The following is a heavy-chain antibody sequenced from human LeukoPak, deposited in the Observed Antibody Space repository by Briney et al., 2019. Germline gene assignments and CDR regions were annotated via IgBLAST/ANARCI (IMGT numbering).Heavy chain of an antibody. V-gene: IGHV1-46*01. CDR1: GYTFTRYH. D-gene: IGHD3-10*01. Sequence: ASVKVSCKASGYTFTRYHMHWVRQAPGQGLEWMGIISPSGGSTSYAQKFQGRVTMTRDTSTNTVYMELNSLRSEDTAVYYCARDYGSGRASNWFDPWGQGALVTVSS. J-gene: IGHJ5*02. CDR2: ISPSGGST. CDR3: ARDYGSGRASNWFDP.